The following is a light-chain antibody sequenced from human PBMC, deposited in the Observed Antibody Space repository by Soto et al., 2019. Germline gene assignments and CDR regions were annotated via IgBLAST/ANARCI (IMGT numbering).Light chain of an antibody. CDR1: QSVSSN. V-gene: IGKV3-15*01. CDR2: GAS. J-gene: IGKJ1*01. Sequence: EIVMTQSPATLSVSPGERATLSCWASQSVSSNLAWYQQKSGQAPRLLMYGASIRATGIPARFSGSGSGTEFTLTISTPQSEDFAIYYCQHYNNWPPWTFGQGTKVDIK. CDR3: QHYNNWPPWT.